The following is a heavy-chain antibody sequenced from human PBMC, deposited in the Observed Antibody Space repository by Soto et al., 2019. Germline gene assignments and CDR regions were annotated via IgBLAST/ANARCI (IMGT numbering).Heavy chain of an antibody. CDR1: GGSISNGDYY. CDR2: IYHRGST. Sequence: QVQLQESGPGLVKPSQTLSLTCTVSGGSISNGDYYWSWIRQPPGKGLELIGYIYHRGSTHYNPSLRSRVIISADTSKNQFSPKLSSVTAADTAVYYCARAEMATIPFDYWAQGTLVTVSS. D-gene: IGHD5-12*01. J-gene: IGHJ4*02. CDR3: ARAEMATIPFDY. V-gene: IGHV4-30-4*01.